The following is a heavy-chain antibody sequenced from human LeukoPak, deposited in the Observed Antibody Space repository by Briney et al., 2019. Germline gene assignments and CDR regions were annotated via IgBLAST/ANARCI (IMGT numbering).Heavy chain of an antibody. V-gene: IGHV1-46*01. D-gene: IGHD3-22*01. CDR2: INPSGGST. Sequence: ASVKVSCKASGYTFTSYYMHWVRQAPGQGLEWMGIINPSGGSTSYAQKFQGRVTMTRDTSTSTVYMELSSLRSEDTAVYYCARGLYYYDSSDYYEDYWGQRTLVTVSS. CDR3: ARGLYYYDSSDYYEDY. J-gene: IGHJ4*02. CDR1: GYTFTSYY.